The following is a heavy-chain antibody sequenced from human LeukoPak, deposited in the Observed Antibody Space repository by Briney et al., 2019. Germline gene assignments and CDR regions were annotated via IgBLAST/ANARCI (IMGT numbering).Heavy chain of an antibody. CDR1: GYTFTIYY. J-gene: IGHJ5*02. CDR2: IYPSGGST. D-gene: IGHD6-25*01. V-gene: IGHV1-46*01. Sequence: APVKVSCKASGYTFTIYYMHWMRHAHGQGIERMGIIYPSGGSTSYAQKFQGRVTMTRDTSISTAYMELSRLRSDDTALSYCARDRGAAAGTSWVSPWGQGNLVTVSS. CDR3: ARDRGAAAGTSWVSP.